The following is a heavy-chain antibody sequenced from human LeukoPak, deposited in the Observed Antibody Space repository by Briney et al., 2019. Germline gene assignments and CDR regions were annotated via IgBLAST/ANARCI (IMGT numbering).Heavy chain of an antibody. CDR3: ARYGSGTSYITNYFDY. D-gene: IGHD3-10*01. CDR2: ISSDSRTI. V-gene: IGHV3-48*02. CDR1: GFTFSSYS. Sequence: GASLRLSCAASGFTFSSYSMNWVRQAPGKGLEWVSYISSDSRTIYYADSVKGRFTISRDNAKNSLYLQMKSLRDEDTAVYYCARYGSGTSYITNYFDYWGEGTLV. J-gene: IGHJ4*02.